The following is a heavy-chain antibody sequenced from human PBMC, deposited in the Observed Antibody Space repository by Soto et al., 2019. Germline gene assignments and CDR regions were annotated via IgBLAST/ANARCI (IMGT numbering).Heavy chain of an antibody. CDR3: SRLNSGGDY. V-gene: IGHV4-59*08. CDR1: GGSISSYY. Sequence: QVQLQESGPGLVKPSETLSLTCTVSGGSISSYYWSWIRQPPGKGLECIVYIYYSGSTNYNPSLKSRVTISVNTSKNQVSLKLSSVTAADTAVYYWSRLNSGGDYWGQGTLVTVSS. J-gene: IGHJ4*02. CDR2: IYYSGST.